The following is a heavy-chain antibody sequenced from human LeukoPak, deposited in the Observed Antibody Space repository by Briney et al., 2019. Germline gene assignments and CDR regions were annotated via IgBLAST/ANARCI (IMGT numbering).Heavy chain of an antibody. Sequence: SVKVSCKASGGTFSSYAISWVRQAPGQGLEWMGRIIPILGIANYAQKFQGRVTITADKSTSTAYMELSSLRSEDTAVYYCATSAAGSAFDIWGQGTMVTVSS. V-gene: IGHV1-69*04. CDR1: GGTFSSYA. D-gene: IGHD6-13*01. CDR2: IIPILGIA. CDR3: ATSAAGSAFDI. J-gene: IGHJ3*02.